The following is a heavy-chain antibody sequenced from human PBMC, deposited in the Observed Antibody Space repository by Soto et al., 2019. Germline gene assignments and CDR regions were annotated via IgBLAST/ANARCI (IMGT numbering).Heavy chain of an antibody. Sequence: QVQLVQSGAEVKKPGASVRVSCRASGYTFTSYGISWVRPAPGQGLEWMGWISAYNGNTDYAQKLQGRVTMTTDTSTSTGYLELRSLSSDDAAVDYCARVWASCSGISCPDYWGQGPLGSVSS. D-gene: IGHD2-2*01. J-gene: IGHJ4*02. CDR1: GYTFTSYG. V-gene: IGHV1-18*01. CDR2: ISAYNGNT. CDR3: ARVWASCSGISCPDY.